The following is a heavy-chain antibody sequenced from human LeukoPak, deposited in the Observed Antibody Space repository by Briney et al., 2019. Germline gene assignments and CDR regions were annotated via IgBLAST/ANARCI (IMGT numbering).Heavy chain of an antibody. CDR2: IYHSGST. J-gene: IGHJ5*02. V-gene: IGHV4-4*02. CDR3: ARALEWLVRSGWFDP. Sequence: PSETLSLTCAVSGGSISSSSWWSWVRQPPGKGLEWIGEIYHSGSTNYNPSLKSRVTISVDKSKNQFSLKLSSVTAADTAVYYCARALEWLVRSGWFDPWGQGTLVTVSS. CDR1: GGSISSSSW. D-gene: IGHD6-19*01.